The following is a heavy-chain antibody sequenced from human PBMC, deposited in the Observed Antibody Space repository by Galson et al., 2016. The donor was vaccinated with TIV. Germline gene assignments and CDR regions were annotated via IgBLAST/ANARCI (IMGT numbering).Heavy chain of an antibody. CDR3: AMYSSKPSRRLAH. CDR2: MSAYNGAT. J-gene: IGHJ4*02. CDR1: GYTFSNFA. Sequence: SVKVSCKASGYTFSNFAITWVRQAPGQGLEWMGYMSAYNGATNYARKFQGRVTITTDTYTSTAYMELRNLRFDDTAVYYCAMYSSKPSRRLAHWGQGTLVTVSA. V-gene: IGHV1-18*01. D-gene: IGHD6-19*01.